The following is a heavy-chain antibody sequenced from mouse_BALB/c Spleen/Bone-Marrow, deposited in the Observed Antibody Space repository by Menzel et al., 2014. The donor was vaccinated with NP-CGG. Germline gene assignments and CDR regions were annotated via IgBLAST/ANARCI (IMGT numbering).Heavy chain of an antibody. Sequence: QVQLQQSEAELVRPGTSVKISCKASGYAFTNYWLDWVKQSPGHGLEWIGDIYPGSGNTYFNEKFKGKATLTADKSSSTAYVQLSSLTSEDSAVYFCARPQFISGRYYAMDYWGQGTSVTVSS. CDR3: ARPQFISGRYYAMDY. J-gene: IGHJ4*01. D-gene: IGHD1-2*01. CDR2: IYPGSGNT. V-gene: IGHV1-63*01. CDR1: GYAFTNYW.